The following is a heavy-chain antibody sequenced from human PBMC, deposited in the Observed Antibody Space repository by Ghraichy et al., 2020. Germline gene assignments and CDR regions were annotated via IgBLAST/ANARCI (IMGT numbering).Heavy chain of an antibody. CDR2: IYTSGST. J-gene: IGHJ4*02. CDR3: ARHGDRYGGNWGAD. Sequence: SKTLSLTCTVSGGSISSYYWSWIRQPPGKGLEWIGYIYTSGSTNYNPSLKSRVTISVDTSKNQFSLKLSSVTAADTAVYYCARHGDRYGGNWGADWGQGTLVTVSS. CDR1: GGSISSYY. D-gene: IGHD4-23*01. V-gene: IGHV4-4*09.